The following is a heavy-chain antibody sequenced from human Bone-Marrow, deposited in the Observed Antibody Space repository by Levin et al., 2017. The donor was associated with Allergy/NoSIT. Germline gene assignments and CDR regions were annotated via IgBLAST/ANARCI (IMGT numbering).Heavy chain of an antibody. CDR2: IYQTGRT. CDR3: TRDLTVTTSDPPKGENYYYYYMDV. CDR1: GDSITTSNW. J-gene: IGHJ6*03. V-gene: IGHV4-4*02. Sequence: SQTLSLTCAVSGDSITTSNWWSWVRQPPGRGLEWIGEIYQTGRTNYNPSLQSRVTISVDKSSNQFSLRLSSVTAADTAVYYCTRDLTVTTSDPPKGENYYYYYMDVWGKGTTVTVSS. D-gene: IGHD4-17*01.